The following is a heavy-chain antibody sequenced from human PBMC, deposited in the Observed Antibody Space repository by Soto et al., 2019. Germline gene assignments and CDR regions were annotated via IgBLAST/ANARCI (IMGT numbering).Heavy chain of an antibody. J-gene: IGHJ4*02. CDR3: ARGPSGYSPYFDY. CDR2: ISYDGSNK. Sequence: GGSLRLSCAASGFTFSSYAMPWVRQAPGKGLEWVAVISYDGSNKYYADSVKGRFTISRDNSKNTLYLQMNSLRAEDTAVYYCARGPSGYSPYFDYWGQGTLVTVSS. D-gene: IGHD3-22*01. V-gene: IGHV3-30-3*01. CDR1: GFTFSSYA.